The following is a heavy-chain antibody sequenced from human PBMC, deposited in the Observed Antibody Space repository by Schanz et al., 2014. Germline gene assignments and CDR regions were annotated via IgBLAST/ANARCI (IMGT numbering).Heavy chain of an antibody. CDR3: ARGLIAAAGGAFDY. V-gene: IGHV3-23*04. D-gene: IGHD6-13*01. CDR1: GFTFVDYA. Sequence: EVQLVESGGGLVQPGGSLRLSCAASGFTFVDYAMTWVRQAPGKGLEWVSAINTGVNTYYADSVRGRFTMSRDNSKNTLYLQMNSLRAGDAAVYYCARGLIAAAGGAFDYWGQGTLVAVSA. CDR2: INTGVNT. J-gene: IGHJ4*02.